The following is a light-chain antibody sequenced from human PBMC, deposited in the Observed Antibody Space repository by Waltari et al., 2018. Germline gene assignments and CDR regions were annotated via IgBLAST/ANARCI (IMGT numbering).Light chain of an antibody. CDR1: QRVSSY. CDR3: QQRSNWIT. V-gene: IGKV3-11*01. J-gene: IGKJ5*01. CDR2: DAS. Sequence: EIVLTQSPATLSLSPGERATLSCRASQRVSSYLTWYQQKPGKAPRLLIYDASNRATGIPARFSGSGSGTDFTLTISSLEPEDFAVYYCQQRSNWITFGQGTRLEIK.